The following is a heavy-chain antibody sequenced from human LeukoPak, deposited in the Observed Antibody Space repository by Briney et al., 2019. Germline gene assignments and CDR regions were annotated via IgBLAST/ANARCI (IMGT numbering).Heavy chain of an antibody. CDR2: ISGSGGST. D-gene: IGHD4-17*01. Sequence: QSGGSLRLSCAASGFTFSSYAMSWVRQAPGKGLEWVSAISGSGGSTYYADSVKGRFTISRDNSKNTLYLQMNSLRAEDTAVYYCAKGLGDGDVFDIWGQGTMVTVSS. CDR3: AKGLGDGDVFDI. V-gene: IGHV3-23*01. J-gene: IGHJ3*02. CDR1: GFTFSSYA.